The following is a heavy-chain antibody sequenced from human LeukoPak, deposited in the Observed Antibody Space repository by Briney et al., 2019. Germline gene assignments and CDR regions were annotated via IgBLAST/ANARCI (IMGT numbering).Heavy chain of an antibody. CDR3: ARADIVVVVAACFDY. V-gene: IGHV3-30*04. Sequence: GGSLRLSCAASGFTFSSYAMHWLRQAPGKGLEWVAVISYDGSNKYYADSVKGRFTISRDNSKNTLYLQMNSLRAEDTAVYYCARADIVVVVAACFDYWGQGTLVTVSS. D-gene: IGHD2-15*01. J-gene: IGHJ4*02. CDR1: GFTFSSYA. CDR2: ISYDGSNK.